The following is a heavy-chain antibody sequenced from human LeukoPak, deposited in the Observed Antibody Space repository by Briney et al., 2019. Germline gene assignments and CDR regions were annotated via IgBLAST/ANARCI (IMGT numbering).Heavy chain of an antibody. Sequence: GGSLRLSCAAFGFTFSSYAMSWVCQAPGKGLEWVSAISGSGDSTYYGDSVKGRFTISRDNSKNTLYLQMNSLRAEDTAVYYCAKTRPLDSSSWSHGDYWGQGTLVTVSS. D-gene: IGHD6-13*01. V-gene: IGHV3-23*01. CDR3: AKTRPLDSSSWSHGDY. CDR1: GFTFSSYA. J-gene: IGHJ4*02. CDR2: ISGSGDST.